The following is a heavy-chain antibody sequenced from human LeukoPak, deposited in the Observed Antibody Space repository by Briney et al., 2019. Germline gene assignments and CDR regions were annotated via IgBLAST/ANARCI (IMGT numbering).Heavy chain of an antibody. V-gene: IGHV4-61*01. CDR2: IYYSGST. CDR1: GGSVSSGSYY. D-gene: IGHD3-10*01. Sequence: PSETLSLTCTVSGGSVSSGSYYWSWIRQPPGKGLEWIGYIYYSGSTSYNPSLKSRGTISVDKAKKQFSLKLSSVTAADTAVYYCSRCTYYYGSGRPEDWFDPWGQGTLVTVSS. CDR3: SRCTYYYGSGRPEDWFDP. J-gene: IGHJ5*02.